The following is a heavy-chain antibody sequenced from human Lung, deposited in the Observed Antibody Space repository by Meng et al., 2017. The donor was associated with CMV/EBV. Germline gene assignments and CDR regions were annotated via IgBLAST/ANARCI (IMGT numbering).Heavy chain of an antibody. J-gene: IGHJ5*02. V-gene: IGHV2-5*02. CDR2: IYWDDDK. D-gene: IGHD1-14*01. CDR1: GFSPRTSEVG. Sequence: QITLNASGPPLVKPTKTLTLTCTFSGFSPRTSEVGVGWIRQPPGKALEWLAVIYWDDDKRYSPSLKSRLTITKDTSKNQVVLTLTNMDPVDTATYYRALFTGSWFDPWGQGTLVTVSS. CDR3: ALFTGSWFDP.